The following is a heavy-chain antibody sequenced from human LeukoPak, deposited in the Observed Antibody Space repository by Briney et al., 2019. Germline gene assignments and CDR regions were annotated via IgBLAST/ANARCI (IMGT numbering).Heavy chain of an antibody. CDR2: IYYSGST. V-gene: IGHV4-59*01. CDR3: ARPLDYGDYTDAFDI. CDR1: GGSISSYY. J-gene: IGHJ3*02. Sequence: PSETLSLTCTVSGGSISSYYWSWIRQPPGKGLEWIGYIYYSGSTNYNPSLKSRVTISVDTSKNQFSLKLSSVTAADTAVYYCARPLDYGDYTDAFDIWGQGTMVTVSS. D-gene: IGHD4-17*01.